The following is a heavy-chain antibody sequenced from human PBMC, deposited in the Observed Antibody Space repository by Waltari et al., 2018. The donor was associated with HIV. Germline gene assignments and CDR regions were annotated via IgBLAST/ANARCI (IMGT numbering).Heavy chain of an antibody. J-gene: IGHJ4*02. CDR2: INPEGTIT. CDR1: GFTFSSHW. D-gene: IGHD1-20*01. V-gene: IGHV3-74*03. Sequence: EVLLVESGGGSVQPGGSLTPSCAAPGFTFSSHWVQWVRQVPGKGLVWVTRINPEGTITTDADSVKGRFTVSRDNAKNTLYLQMNSLRVEDTALYYCARGLYIDYWGQGTLVTVSS. CDR3: ARGLYIDY.